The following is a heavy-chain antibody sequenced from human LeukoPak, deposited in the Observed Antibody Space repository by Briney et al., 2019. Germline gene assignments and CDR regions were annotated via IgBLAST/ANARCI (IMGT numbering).Heavy chain of an antibody. CDR2: ISYDGSNK. J-gene: IGHJ4*02. CDR3: ARDFGGFIAVAAWSAYTFDY. Sequence: GRSLRLSCAASGFTFSSYAMHWVRQAPGKGLGWVAVISYDGSNKYYADSVKGRFTISRDNSKNTLYLQMNSLRAEDTAVYYCARDFGGFIAVAAWSAYTFDYWGQGTLVTVSS. V-gene: IGHV3-30-3*01. CDR1: GFTFSSYA. D-gene: IGHD6-19*01.